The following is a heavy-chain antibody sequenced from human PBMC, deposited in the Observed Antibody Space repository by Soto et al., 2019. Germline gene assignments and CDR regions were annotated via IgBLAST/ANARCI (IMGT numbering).Heavy chain of an antibody. Sequence: EVQLVDSGGGLVQPGGSLRLSCAASEFTFRNYAMTWARQAPGKGLEWVSSLLRSGSSAYYADSVRGRFTISSDTSANSLYLQMDNLRAEDTAIYYCAKDAISGDGIWLMDSWGQGTVVTVSS. CDR1: EFTFRNYA. J-gene: IGHJ5*02. CDR3: AKDAISGDGIWLMDS. D-gene: IGHD4-17*01. V-gene: IGHV3-23*04. CDR2: LLRSGSSA.